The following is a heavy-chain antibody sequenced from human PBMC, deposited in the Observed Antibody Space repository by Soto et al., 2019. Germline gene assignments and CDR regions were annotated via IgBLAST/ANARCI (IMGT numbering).Heavy chain of an antibody. D-gene: IGHD2-2*02. CDR3: AAYDCSSTSCYTEYYGMDV. CDR1: GGSISSSSYY. V-gene: IGHV4-39*01. J-gene: IGHJ6*02. CDR2: IYYGGST. Sequence: LTCTVSGGSISSSSYYWGWIRQPPGEGLEWIGSIYYGGSTYYNPSLKSRVTISVDTSKNQFSLKLSSVTAADTAVYYCAAYDCSSTSCYTEYYGMDVWGQGTTVTVS.